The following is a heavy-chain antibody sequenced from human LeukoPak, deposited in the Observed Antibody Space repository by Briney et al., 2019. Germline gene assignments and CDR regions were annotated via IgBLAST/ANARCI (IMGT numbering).Heavy chain of an antibody. D-gene: IGHD3-3*01. V-gene: IGHV3-48*03. CDR1: GFTFSSYE. CDR2: ISSSGSTI. J-gene: IGHJ5*02. CDR3: ARVPAGDFWSGSNWFDP. Sequence: GGSLRLSCAASGFTFSSYEMNWVRQAPGKGLEWVSYISSSGSTIYYADSVKGRFTISRDNAKSSLYLQMNSLRAEDTAVYYCARVPAGDFWSGSNWFDPWGQGTLVTVSS.